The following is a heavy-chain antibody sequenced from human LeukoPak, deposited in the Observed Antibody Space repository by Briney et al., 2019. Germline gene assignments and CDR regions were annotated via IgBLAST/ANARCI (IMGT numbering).Heavy chain of an antibody. CDR1: GGSISSYY. D-gene: IGHD6-13*01. J-gene: IGHJ4*02. V-gene: IGHV4-59*01. CDR2: IYYSGST. CDR3: ARSRPLYRIAAAASYFDY. Sequence: PSETLSLTCTVSGGSISSYYWSWIRQPPGEGLEWIGYIYYSGSTNYNPSLKSRVTISVDTSKNQFSLKLSSVTAADTAVYYCARSRPLYRIAAAASYFDYWGQGTLVTVSS.